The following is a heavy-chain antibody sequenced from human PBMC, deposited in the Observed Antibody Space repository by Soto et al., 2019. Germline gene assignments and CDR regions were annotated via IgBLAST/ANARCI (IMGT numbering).Heavy chain of an antibody. CDR3: ARHPIGGGAPYHFDY. D-gene: IGHD3-16*01. CDR1: GYTFTAYY. CDR2: INPDTGGA. Sequence: QVQLVQSGAEVKKPGASVKVSCRAYGYTFTAYYLYWLRQTPGQGLEWLGGINPDTGGADIAPKFQGKITMTRDTSINTAYMQLPRLTSDDTAVYYCARHPIGGGAPYHFDYWGQGPLVTVSS. V-gene: IGHV1-2*02. J-gene: IGHJ4*02.